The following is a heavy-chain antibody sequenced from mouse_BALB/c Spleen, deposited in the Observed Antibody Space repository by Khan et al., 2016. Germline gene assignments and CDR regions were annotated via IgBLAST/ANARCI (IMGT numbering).Heavy chain of an antibody. J-gene: IGHJ3*01. CDR2: ISSGGSYT. CDR3: ARHDKTGTVFAY. CDR1: GFTFSSYA. Sequence: EVELVESGGGLVKPGGSLKLSCAASGFTFSSYAMSWVRQTPEKRLEWVATISSGGSYTYYPDSVKGRFTISRDNAKNTLYLQMSSLRSEDTAMYYCARHDKTGTVFAYWGQGTLVTVSA. V-gene: IGHV5-9-3*01. D-gene: IGHD4-1*01.